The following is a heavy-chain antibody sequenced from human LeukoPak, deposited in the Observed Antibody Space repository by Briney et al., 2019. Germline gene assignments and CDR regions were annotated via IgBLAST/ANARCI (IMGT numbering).Heavy chain of an antibody. J-gene: IGHJ3*02. D-gene: IGHD3-22*01. CDR3: ARAQGPSAYYYDSSGYYAFDI. CDR2: IYYSGST. V-gene: IGHV4-59*02. Sequence: GSLRLSCAASGFTVSSNYMSWVRQAPGKGLEWIGYIYYSGSTNYNPSLKSRVTISVDTSKNQFSLKLSSVTAADTAVYYCARAQGPSAYYYDSSGYYAFDIWGQGTMVTVSS. CDR1: GFTVSSNY.